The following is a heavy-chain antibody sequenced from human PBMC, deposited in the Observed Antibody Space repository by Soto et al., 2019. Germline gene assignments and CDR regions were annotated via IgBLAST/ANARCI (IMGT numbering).Heavy chain of an antibody. V-gene: IGHV3-21*01. CDR1: GFTFSSYS. Sequence: GGSLRLSCAASGFTFSSYSMNWVRQASGKGLEWVSSISSSSSYIYYADSVKGRFTISRDNAKNSLYLQMNSLRAEDTAVYYCAREEESYMDVWGKGTTVTVSS. J-gene: IGHJ6*03. CDR2: ISSSSSYI. CDR3: AREEESYMDV.